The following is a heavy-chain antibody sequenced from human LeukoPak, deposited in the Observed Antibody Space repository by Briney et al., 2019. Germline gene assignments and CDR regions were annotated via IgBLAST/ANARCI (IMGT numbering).Heavy chain of an antibody. Sequence: GGSLRLSCAASGFHFSAYDMHWVGQAPGEGLEWVAYFGHSGTIYYADSVRGRFTISRDNAKNSLHLQMNSLRADDTAVYYCAGYGDYPYWGQGTPVTVSS. D-gene: IGHD4-17*01. CDR2: FGHSGTI. V-gene: IGHV3-69-1*02. CDR3: AGYGDYPY. CDR1: GFHFSAYD. J-gene: IGHJ4*02.